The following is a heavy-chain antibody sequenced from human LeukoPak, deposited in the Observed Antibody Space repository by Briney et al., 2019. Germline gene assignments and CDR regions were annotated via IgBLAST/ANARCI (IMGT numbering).Heavy chain of an antibody. V-gene: IGHV3-21*01. CDR2: ISSSSSYI. D-gene: IGHD3-3*01. CDR3: ARSLEHDFWSGYYLGY. Sequence: GGSLRLSCAASGFTFSSYGMNWVRQAPGKGLEWVSSISSSSSYIYYADSVKGRFTISRDNAKNSLYLQMNSLRAEDTAVYYCARSLEHDFWSGYYLGYWGQGTLVTVSS. CDR1: GFTFSSYG. J-gene: IGHJ4*02.